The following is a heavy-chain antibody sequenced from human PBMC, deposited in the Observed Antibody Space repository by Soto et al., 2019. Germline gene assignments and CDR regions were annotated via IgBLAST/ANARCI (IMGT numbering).Heavy chain of an antibody. CDR2: IIPIFGTA. J-gene: IGHJ4*02. Sequence: SVKVSCKASGGSFSSYAISWVRQAPGQGLEWMGGIIPIFGTANYAQKFQGRVTITADESTSTAYMELSSLRSEDTAVYYCARSRSGWYSEYLGQGTLVIVSS. D-gene: IGHD6-19*01. CDR1: GGSFSSYA. V-gene: IGHV1-69*13. CDR3: ARSRSGWYSEY.